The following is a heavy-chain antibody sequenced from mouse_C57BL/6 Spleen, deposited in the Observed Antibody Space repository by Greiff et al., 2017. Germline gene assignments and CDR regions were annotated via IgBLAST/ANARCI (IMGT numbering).Heavy chain of an antibody. Sequence: VQLQQSGAELVKPGASVKISCKASGYAFSSYWMNWVKQRPGKGLEWIGQIYPGDGDTNYNGKFKGKATLTADKSSRTAYMQLSSLTSEDSAVYFCASPITTAARGYWYFEVWGTGTTVTVSS. D-gene: IGHD1-2*01. CDR3: ASPITTAARGYWYFEV. J-gene: IGHJ1*03. CDR2: IYPGDGDT. V-gene: IGHV1-80*01. CDR1: GYAFSSYW.